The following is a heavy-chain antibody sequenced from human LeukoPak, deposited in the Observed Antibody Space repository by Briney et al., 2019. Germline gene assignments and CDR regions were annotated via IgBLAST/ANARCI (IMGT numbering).Heavy chain of an antibody. CDR2: IYPGDSDT. CDR3: ARLSSGYSSGWQDY. D-gene: IGHD6-19*01. CDR1: GYSFTSYW. Sequence: HGESLQISCKGSGYSFTSYWLGWVRPMPGKGLEWMGMIYPGDSDTRYSPSFQGQVTISADKSISTAYLQWGSLKASDTAMYYCARLSSGYSSGWQDYWGQGTLVTVSS. V-gene: IGHV5-51*01. J-gene: IGHJ4*02.